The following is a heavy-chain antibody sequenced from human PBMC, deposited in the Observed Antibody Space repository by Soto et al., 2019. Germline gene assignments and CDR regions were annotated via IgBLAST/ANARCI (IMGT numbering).Heavy chain of an antibody. V-gene: IGHV3-11*01. Sequence: GGSLRLSCAASGFTFSDYYMSWIRQAPGKGLEWVSYISSSGSTIYYADSVKGRFTISRDNAKNSLYLQMNSLRAEDTAVYYCARDQSSYYDFWSGYSNTDYWGQGTLVTVSS. J-gene: IGHJ4*02. CDR2: ISSSGSTI. D-gene: IGHD3-3*01. CDR1: GFTFSDYY. CDR3: ARDQSSYYDFWSGYSNTDY.